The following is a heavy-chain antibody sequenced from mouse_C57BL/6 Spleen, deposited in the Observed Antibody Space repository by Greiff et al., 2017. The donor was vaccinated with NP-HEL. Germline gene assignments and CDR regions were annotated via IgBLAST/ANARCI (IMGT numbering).Heavy chain of an antibody. CDR1: GYTFTSYW. V-gene: IGHV1-69*01. CDR3: ARSGTTVVAGGSYFDY. J-gene: IGHJ2*01. D-gene: IGHD1-1*01. Sequence: QVQLQQPGAELVMPGASVKLSCKASGYTFTSYWMHWVKQRPGQGLEWIGEIDPSDSYTNYNQKFKGKSTLTVDKSSSTAYMQLSSLTSEDSAVYYCARSGTTVVAGGSYFDYWGQGTTLTVSS. CDR2: IDPSDSYT.